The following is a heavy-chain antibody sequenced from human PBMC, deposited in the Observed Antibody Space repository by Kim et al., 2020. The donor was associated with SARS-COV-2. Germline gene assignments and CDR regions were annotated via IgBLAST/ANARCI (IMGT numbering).Heavy chain of an antibody. J-gene: IGHJ6*02. D-gene: IGHD3-16*02. CDR1: GLTFSDYY. CDR2: ISSSSSYT. CDR3: ARVGYDYVWGSYRDYYYYYGMDV. Sequence: GGSLRLSCAASGLTFSDYYMSWIRQAPGKGLEWVSYISSSSSYTNYADSVKGRFTISRDNAKNSLYLQMNSLRAEDTAVYYCARVGYDYVWGSYRDYYYYYGMDVWGQGTTVTVSS. V-gene: IGHV3-11*05.